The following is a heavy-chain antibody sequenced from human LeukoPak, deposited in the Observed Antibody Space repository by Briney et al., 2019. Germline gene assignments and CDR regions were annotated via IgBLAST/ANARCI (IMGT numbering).Heavy chain of an antibody. Sequence: PGGSLRLSCAASGLTFNSYAMSWVRQAPGKGLVWVSRINSDGSSTSYADSVKGRFTISRDNAKNTLYLQMNSLRAEDTAVYYCARALTPYDAFDIWGQGTMVTVSS. CDR3: ARALTPYDAFDI. CDR2: INSDGSST. D-gene: IGHD1-14*01. J-gene: IGHJ3*02. CDR1: GLTFNSYA. V-gene: IGHV3-74*01.